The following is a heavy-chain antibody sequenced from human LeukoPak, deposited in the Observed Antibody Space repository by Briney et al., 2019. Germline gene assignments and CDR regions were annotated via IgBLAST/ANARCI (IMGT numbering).Heavy chain of an antibody. J-gene: IGHJ6*03. CDR2: INPNSGGT. V-gene: IGHV1-2*02. CDR3: ARAANYDLWSGTASRGRGYMDV. D-gene: IGHD3-3*01. Sequence: ASVKVSCKASGYTFTGYYMHWVRQAPGQGLEWMGWINPNSGGTNYAQKFQGRVTMTRDTSISTAYMELSRLRSDDTAVYYCARAANYDLWSGTASRGRGYMDVWGKGTTVTVSS. CDR1: GYTFTGYY.